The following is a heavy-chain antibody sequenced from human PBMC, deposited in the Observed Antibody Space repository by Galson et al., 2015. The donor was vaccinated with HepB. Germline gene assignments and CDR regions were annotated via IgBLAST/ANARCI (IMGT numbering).Heavy chain of an antibody. CDR2: INPKSGDT. CDR1: GYTFTGYY. CDR3: ARDWFFYDGSGYYFFDF. Sequence: SVKVSCKASGYTFTGYYVHWVRQAPGLGLEWMGRINPKSGDTYYAQKFQGRVTMTRDTSIRTVYMELSRLRSDDTAVYYCARDWFFYDGSGYYFFDFWGQGTLVTVSS. V-gene: IGHV1-2*06. J-gene: IGHJ4*02. D-gene: IGHD3-22*01.